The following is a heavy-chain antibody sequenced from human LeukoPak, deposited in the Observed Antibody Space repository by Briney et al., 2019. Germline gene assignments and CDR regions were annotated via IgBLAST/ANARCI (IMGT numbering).Heavy chain of an antibody. CDR1: GGSFSGYY. Sequence: SETLSLTCAVYGGSFSGYYWSWIRQPPGKGLEWIGEINHSGSTNYNPSLKSRVTISVDKSKNQFSLKLSSVTAADTAVYYCARVNSSSWYGGYFDYWGQGTLVTVSS. V-gene: IGHV4-34*01. CDR2: INHSGST. D-gene: IGHD6-13*01. CDR3: ARVNSSSWYGGYFDY. J-gene: IGHJ4*02.